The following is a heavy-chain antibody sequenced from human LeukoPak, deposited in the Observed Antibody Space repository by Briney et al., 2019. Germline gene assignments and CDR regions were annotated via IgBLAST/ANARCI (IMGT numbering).Heavy chain of an antibody. J-gene: IGHJ5*02. CDR2: IFHTGNS. CDR3: ARELWFVNAPGSWLDP. CDR1: GDSISSGDYS. Sequence: SEALSLTCTVSGDSISSGDYSWSWIRQPSGKALEWIGYIFHTGNSYYNPSLRSRVAISVDRSRNEFSLRLTSVTAADTAVYYCARELWFVNAPGSWLDPWGQGILVTVSS. D-gene: IGHD3-10*01. V-gene: IGHV4-30-2*01.